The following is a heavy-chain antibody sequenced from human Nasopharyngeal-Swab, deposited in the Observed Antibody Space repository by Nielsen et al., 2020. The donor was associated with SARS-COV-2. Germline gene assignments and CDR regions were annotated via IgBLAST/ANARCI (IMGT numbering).Heavy chain of an antibody. V-gene: IGHV4-34*01. J-gene: IGHJ6*02. CDR1: GGSFSGYY. CDR2: INHSGST. D-gene: IGHD6-13*01. CDR3: ARNRGDSSSWYVYYYGMDV. Sequence: SETLSLTCAVYGGSFSGYYWSWIRQPPGKGLEWIGEINHSGSTNYNPSLKSRVTISVDTSKNQFSLKLSSVTAADTAVYYCARNRGDSSSWYVYYYGMDVWGQGTTVTVSS.